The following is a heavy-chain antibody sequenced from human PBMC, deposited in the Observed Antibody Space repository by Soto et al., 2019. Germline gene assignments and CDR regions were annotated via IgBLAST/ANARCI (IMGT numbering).Heavy chain of an antibody. Sequence: EVQLVQSGAEVKKPGESLKISCKGSGYSFTSYWIGWVRQMPGKGLECMGIIYPGDSDTRYSPSFQGQVTSSADQSVSTAYRQGSGLEASGTAMYYGARTAAAGKCYDGLGGWGQGTPVTGSS. J-gene: IGHJ6*02. D-gene: IGHD6-13*01. CDR2: IYPGDSDT. V-gene: IGHV5-51*01. CDR3: ARTAAAGKCYDGLGG. CDR1: GYSFTSYW.